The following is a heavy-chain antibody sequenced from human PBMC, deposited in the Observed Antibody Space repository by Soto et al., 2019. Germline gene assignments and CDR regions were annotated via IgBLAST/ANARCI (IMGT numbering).Heavy chain of an antibody. V-gene: IGHV2-5*01. D-gene: IGHD3-3*01. CDR2: IYWNDDK. Sequence: SGPTLVNPTQTLTLTCTFSGFSLRTSGVGVGWIRQPPGKALEWLALIYWNDDKRYRPSLKSRLTITKDTSKNQVVLTMTNMDPVDTATYYCAHRSHVLRFLEWFPFGMDVWGQGTTVTVSS. J-gene: IGHJ6*02. CDR1: GFSLRTSGVG. CDR3: AHRSHVLRFLEWFPFGMDV.